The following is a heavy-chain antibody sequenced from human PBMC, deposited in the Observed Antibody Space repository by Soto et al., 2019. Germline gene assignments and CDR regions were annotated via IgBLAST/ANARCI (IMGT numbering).Heavy chain of an antibody. CDR1: GGTFSSYT. CDR3: ALGGPMAWFDP. CDR2: IIPILGIA. Sequence: QVQLVQSGAEVKKPGSSVKVSCKASGGTFSSYTISWVRQAPGQGLEWMGRIIPILGIANYAQKFQGRVTITADKSTSTAYVELSSLRSEDTAVYYCALGGPMAWFDPWGQGTLVTVSS. D-gene: IGHD3-16*01. V-gene: IGHV1-69*02. J-gene: IGHJ5*02.